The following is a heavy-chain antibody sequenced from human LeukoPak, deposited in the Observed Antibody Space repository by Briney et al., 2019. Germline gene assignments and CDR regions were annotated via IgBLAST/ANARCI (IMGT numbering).Heavy chain of an antibody. V-gene: IGHV1-2*04. D-gene: IGHD4-11*01. Sequence: ASVKVSCKASGYTFTGYYMHWVRQAPGQGLEWMGWINPNSGGTNYAQKFQGWVTMTRDTSISTAYMELSRLRSDDTAVYYCARGDMTTESPYYFDYWGQGTLVTVSS. CDR1: GYTFTGYY. CDR3: ARGDMTTESPYYFDY. CDR2: INPNSGGT. J-gene: IGHJ4*02.